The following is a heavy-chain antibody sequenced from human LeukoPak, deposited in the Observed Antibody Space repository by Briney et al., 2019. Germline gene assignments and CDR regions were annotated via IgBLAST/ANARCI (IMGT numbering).Heavy chain of an antibody. Sequence: ASVKVSCKASGYTFTGYYMHWVRQAPGQGLEWMGRINPNSGGTNYAQKFQGRVTMTRDTSISTAYMELSRLRSGDTAVYYCARDRDYYGSGSYYSVVDYWGQGTLVTVSS. CDR1: GYTFTGYY. CDR2: INPNSGGT. J-gene: IGHJ4*02. D-gene: IGHD3-10*01. CDR3: ARDRDYYGSGSYYSVVDY. V-gene: IGHV1-2*06.